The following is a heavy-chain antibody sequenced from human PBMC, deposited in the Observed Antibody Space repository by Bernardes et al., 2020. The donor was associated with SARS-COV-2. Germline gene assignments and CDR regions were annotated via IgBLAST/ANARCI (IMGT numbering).Heavy chain of an antibody. Sequence: GGSLKISCKGSGYSFTSYWFSLVPQMPGKGLEWFLRIYPSDSYSKYSPSFQGHVSISVDRSLSTAYLQWSSLKASDTAIYYCARQSSEFYGMDVWGQGTTVTVSS. CDR2: IYPSDSYS. J-gene: IGHJ6*02. CDR3: ARQSSEFYGMDV. CDR1: GYSFTSYW. V-gene: IGHV5-10-1*01. D-gene: IGHD6-19*01.